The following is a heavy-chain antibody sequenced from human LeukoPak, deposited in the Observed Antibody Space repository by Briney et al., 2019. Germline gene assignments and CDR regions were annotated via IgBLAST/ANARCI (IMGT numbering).Heavy chain of an antibody. J-gene: IGHJ4*02. CDR2: IYPADSDT. CDR3: ARLVGTSLLETSFDF. D-gene: IGHD1-26*01. V-gene: IGHV5-51*01. CDR1: GYSFTSYW. Sequence: GESLKIFCKGSGYSFTSYWIGWGRQMSGKGLVGMGVIYPADSDTRYSPSFQGQVTISVDKSISTAYLQWSSLKASDTAMYYCARLVGTSLLETSFDFWGQGTLVTVSS.